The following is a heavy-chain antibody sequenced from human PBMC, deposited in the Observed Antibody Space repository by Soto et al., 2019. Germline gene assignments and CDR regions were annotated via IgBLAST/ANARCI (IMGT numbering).Heavy chain of an antibody. V-gene: IGHV3-30-3*01. CDR3: ASSGGYSWFDP. D-gene: IGHD3-10*01. CDR2: ISYDGSNK. J-gene: IGHJ5*02. Sequence: QVQLVESGGGVVQPGRSLRLSCAASGFTFSSYAMHWVRQAPGKGLEWVAVISYDGSNKYYADSVKGRFTISRDNSKNTLYLQMNSLRAEDTAVYYCASSGGYSWFDPWGQGTLVTVSS. CDR1: GFTFSSYA.